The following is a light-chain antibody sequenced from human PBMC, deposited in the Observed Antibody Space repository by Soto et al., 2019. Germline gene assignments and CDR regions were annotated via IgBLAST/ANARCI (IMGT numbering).Light chain of an antibody. CDR1: QSVSSSY. CDR3: QQYNNWPMWT. CDR2: GAS. J-gene: IGKJ1*01. V-gene: IGKV3-15*01. Sequence: EIVLTQSPGTLSLSPGERATLSCRASQSVSSSYLAWYQQSPGQAPRLLIYGASTRATGIPARFSGSGSGTEFTLTINSLQSEDFAVYYCQQYNNWPMWTFGQGTKVDI.